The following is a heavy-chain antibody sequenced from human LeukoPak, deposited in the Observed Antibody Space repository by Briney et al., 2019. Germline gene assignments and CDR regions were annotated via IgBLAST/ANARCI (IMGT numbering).Heavy chain of an antibody. Sequence: ASVKVSCKASGGTFSSYAISWARQAPGQGLEWMGWISAYNGDTRYAQKFQGRVTLTIDTSTSTAYMELRSLTSDDTAMYYCARDPSNTSGWYIYFDYWGQGTPVAVSS. CDR1: GGTFSSYA. V-gene: IGHV1-18*01. CDR2: ISAYNGDT. J-gene: IGHJ4*02. D-gene: IGHD6-19*01. CDR3: ARDPSNTSGWYIYFDY.